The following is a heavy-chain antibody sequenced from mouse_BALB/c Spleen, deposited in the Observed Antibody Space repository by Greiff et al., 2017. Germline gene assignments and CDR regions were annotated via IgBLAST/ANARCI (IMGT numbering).Heavy chain of an antibody. CDR1: GFTFSDYG. CDR2: ISNLAYSI. Sequence: EVQLVESGGGLVQPGGSLKLSCAASGFTFSDYGMAWVRQAPGKGPEWVAFISNLAYSIYYADTVTGRFTISRENAKNTLYLEMSSLRSEDTAMYYCARGYEYFDVWGAGTTVTVSS. D-gene: IGHD2-12*01. V-gene: IGHV5-15*02. J-gene: IGHJ1*01. CDR3: ARGYEYFDV.